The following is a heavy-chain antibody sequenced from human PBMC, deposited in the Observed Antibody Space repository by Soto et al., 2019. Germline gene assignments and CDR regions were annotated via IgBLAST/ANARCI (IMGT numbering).Heavy chain of an antibody. J-gene: IGHJ6*03. V-gene: IGHV4-39*01. CDR1: RDSLSRNNHF. CDR2: IYNTGNT. CDR3: ASTECCFFMFLRPPTSMDV. Sequence: TLSLTRTVPRDSLSRNNHFSACIRQPPEKGLECIGNIYNTGNTYYNPSLKSRVSISVDTSKNYFSMKLNSVTAADTAVYFCASTECCFFMFLRPPTSMDV. D-gene: IGHD3-10*02.